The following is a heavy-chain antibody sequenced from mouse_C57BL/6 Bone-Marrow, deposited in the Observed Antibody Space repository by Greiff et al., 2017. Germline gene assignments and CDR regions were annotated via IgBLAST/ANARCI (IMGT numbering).Heavy chain of an antibody. D-gene: IGHD2-12*01. J-gene: IGHJ2*01. Sequence: VQLQQSGAELVRPGASVKLSCTASGFNIKDDYMHWVKQRPEQGLEWIGWIDPENGDTEYASKFQGTATITADTSSNTAYLQLSSLTSKDTAVYYCTPYYSLDYWGQGTTLTVSS. CDR2: IDPENGDT. CDR3: TPYYSLDY. V-gene: IGHV14-4*01. CDR1: GFNIKDDY.